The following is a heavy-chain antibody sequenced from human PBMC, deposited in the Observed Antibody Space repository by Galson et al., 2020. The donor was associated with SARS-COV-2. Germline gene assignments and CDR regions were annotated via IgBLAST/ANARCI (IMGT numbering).Heavy chain of an antibody. V-gene: IGHV3-21*01. J-gene: IGHJ4*02. CDR2: ISSSSSYI. CDR1: GFTFSSYS. CDR3: ARTRGRNHYAY. D-gene: IGHD3-16*01. Sequence: LSLTCAASGFTFSSYSMNWVRQAPGKGLEWVSSISSSSSYIYYADSVKGRFTISRDNAKNSLYLQMNSLRAEDTAVYYCARTRGRNHYAYWGQGTLVTVSS.